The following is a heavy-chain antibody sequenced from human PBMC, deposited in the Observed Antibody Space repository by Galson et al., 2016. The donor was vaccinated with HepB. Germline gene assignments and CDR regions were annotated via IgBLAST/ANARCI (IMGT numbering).Heavy chain of an antibody. D-gene: IGHD3-16*01. CDR1: GGSVSSGSHY. CDR2: IYYTGTT. J-gene: IGHJ4*02. CDR3: ARDGRLGELDY. Sequence: SETLSLTCSVSGGSVSSGSHYWSWIRQPPGKGLEWIGYIYYTGTTNYNPSLKSRVTISGDTSKNQFSLKLRSVTAADTAVYYCARDGRLGELDYWGQGTLVTVSS. V-gene: IGHV4-61*01.